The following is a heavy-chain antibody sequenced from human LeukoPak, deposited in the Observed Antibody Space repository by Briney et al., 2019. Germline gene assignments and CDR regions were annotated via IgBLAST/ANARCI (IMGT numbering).Heavy chain of an antibody. CDR1: GFNFNEHG. D-gene: IGHD6-13*01. V-gene: IGHV3-74*01. CDR2: INTDGSST. CDR3: ARVSSSSWWALDY. Sequence: PGGSLRLSCTASGFNFNEHGMHWVRQAPGKGLVWVSRINTDGSSTSYADSVKGRFTISRDNAKNTLYLQMNSLRAEDTAVYYCARVSSSSWWALDYWGQGTLVTVSS. J-gene: IGHJ4*02.